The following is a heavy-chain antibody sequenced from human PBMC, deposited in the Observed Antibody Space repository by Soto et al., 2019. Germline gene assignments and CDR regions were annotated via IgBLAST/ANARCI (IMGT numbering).Heavy chain of an antibody. V-gene: IGHV1-18*01. Sequence: QVQLVQSASEVMKPGASVKVSCKASGYTFIRYGITWVRQAPGQRLEWMGWISPYNDQTIYAQKLQGGVTMTADTSTRTVYMKLRSLKSDDTAVYYCARGGYYDNVWGKLSHYGLDVWGQGTSVTVSS. J-gene: IGHJ6*02. D-gene: IGHD3-16*01. CDR1: GYTFIRYG. CDR3: ARGGYYDNVWGKLSHYGLDV. CDR2: ISPYNDQT.